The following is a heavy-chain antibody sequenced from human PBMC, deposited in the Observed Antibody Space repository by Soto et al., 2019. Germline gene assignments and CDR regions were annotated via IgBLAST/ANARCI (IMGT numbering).Heavy chain of an antibody. CDR2: IYYSGST. D-gene: IGHD3-22*01. V-gene: IGHV4-59*01. J-gene: IGHJ4*02. Sequence: PSATLSLTCTVSGGSISRYYWSWLRQPPGKGLEWIGYIYYSGSTNYNPSLKSRVTISVDTSKNQFSLKLSSVTAADTAVYYCARARYYDSSVYFDYWGQGTLVTVSS. CDR3: ARARYYDSSVYFDY. CDR1: GGSISRYY.